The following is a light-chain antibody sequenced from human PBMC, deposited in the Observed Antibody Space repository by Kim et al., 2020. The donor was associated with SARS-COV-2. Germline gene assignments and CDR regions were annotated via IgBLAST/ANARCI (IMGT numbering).Light chain of an antibody. J-gene: IGKJ1*01. V-gene: IGKV1-39*01. CDR1: QNIYRY. Sequence: ASVGDRVTISCRTSQNIYRYLNWYRQKPGKAPNLLIYTTSNLQGGVPSRFSGSGSGTDFTLTISSLQPEDFATYYCQQTYSTPRTFGQGTKVDIK. CDR2: TTS. CDR3: QQTYSTPRT.